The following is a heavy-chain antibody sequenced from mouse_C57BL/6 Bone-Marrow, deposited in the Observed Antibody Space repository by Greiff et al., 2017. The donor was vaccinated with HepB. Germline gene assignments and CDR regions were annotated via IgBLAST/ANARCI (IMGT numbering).Heavy chain of an antibody. CDR1: GYAFSSYW. CDR2: IYPGDGDT. Sequence: VKLQESGAELVKPGASVKISCKASGYAFSSYWMNWVKQRPGKGLEWIGQIYPGDGDTNYNGKFKGKATLTADKSSSTAYMQLSSLTSEDSAVYFCARGYYYGSSYGFAYWGQGTLVTVSA. CDR3: ARGYYYGSSYGFAY. D-gene: IGHD1-1*01. J-gene: IGHJ3*01. V-gene: IGHV1-80*01.